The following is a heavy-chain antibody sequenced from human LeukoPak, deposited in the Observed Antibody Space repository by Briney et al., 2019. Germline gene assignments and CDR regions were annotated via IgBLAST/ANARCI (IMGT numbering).Heavy chain of an antibody. D-gene: IGHD1-26*01. Sequence: GGSLRLSCAASGFTFSGYWMNWVGQAPGQRLTWVSVIRSDGSITTYADSVKGRFTISRDTAKNTLYLQMNSLRAEDTAVYYCARDGRSGNFDKWGQGTLVSVSS. CDR1: GFTFSGYW. CDR3: ARDGRSGNFDK. CDR2: IRSDGSIT. J-gene: IGHJ4*02. V-gene: IGHV3-74*01.